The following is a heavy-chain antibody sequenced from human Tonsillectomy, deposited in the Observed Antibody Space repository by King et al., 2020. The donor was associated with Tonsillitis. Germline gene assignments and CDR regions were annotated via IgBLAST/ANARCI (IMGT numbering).Heavy chain of an antibody. CDR1: GYSFTTYW. Sequence: QLVQSGAEVKKPGESLKISCKGSGYSFTTYWIGWVRQMPGKGLEWMGIIYPGDSDIRYSPSFQGQVTISADKSISTAYLQWFSLKASDTAMYYCAGLPSYYYGSGSYYYNWGQGTLVTVSS. CDR2: IYPGDSDI. D-gene: IGHD3-10*01. V-gene: IGHV5-51*01. J-gene: IGHJ4*02. CDR3: AGLPSYYYGSGSYYYN.